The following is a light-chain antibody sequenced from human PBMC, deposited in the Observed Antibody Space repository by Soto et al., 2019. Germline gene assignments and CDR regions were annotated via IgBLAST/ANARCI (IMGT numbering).Light chain of an antibody. Sequence: QSALTQPPSVSGSPGQSVTISCTGTSSDVGSYNRVSWYQQPPGTAPKLMIYEVSNRPSWVPDGFSGSKSGNTASLTISGHQAEDEADYYCSSYTTSNTVLFGGGTKLTVL. J-gene: IGLJ2*01. CDR1: SSDVGSYNR. CDR2: EVS. V-gene: IGLV2-18*02. CDR3: SSYTTSNTVL.